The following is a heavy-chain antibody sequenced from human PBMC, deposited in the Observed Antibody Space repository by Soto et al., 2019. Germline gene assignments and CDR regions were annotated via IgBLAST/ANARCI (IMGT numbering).Heavy chain of an antibody. Sequence: GESLKISCKGSGYSFTSYWISWVRQMPGKGLEWMGRIDPSDSYTNYSPSFQGHVTISADKSISTAYLQWSSLKASDTAMYYCARHSIVVVPAAIYYYGMDVWGQGTTVKVS. J-gene: IGHJ6*02. CDR3: ARHSIVVVPAAIYYYGMDV. D-gene: IGHD2-2*01. CDR2: IDPSDSYT. CDR1: GYSFTSYW. V-gene: IGHV5-10-1*01.